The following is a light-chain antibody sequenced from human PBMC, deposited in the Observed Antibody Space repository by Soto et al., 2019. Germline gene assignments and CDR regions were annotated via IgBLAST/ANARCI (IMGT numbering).Light chain of an antibody. Sequence: EIVLTQSPGTLSLSPGERATLSCRASQSVTNTYLAWYQLKPGQAPRLLISDASRRATGIPDRFSGSVSGTDFALTISRLEPEDFAVYYCQQYGSSSMNTFGQGTKLEIK. CDR1: QSVTNTY. V-gene: IGKV3-20*01. CDR2: DAS. CDR3: QQYGSSSMNT. J-gene: IGKJ2*01.